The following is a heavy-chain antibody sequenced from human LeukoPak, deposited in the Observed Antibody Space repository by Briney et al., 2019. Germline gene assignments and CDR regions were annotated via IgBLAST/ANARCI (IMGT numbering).Heavy chain of an antibody. Sequence: PSETLSLTCTVSGDSLRSGGSYWTWIRQRPGEGLEYIGYISNSGSTYYNPSLQSRVTISVDTSKTQFSLNLRSVTAGDTAVYHCARELRIRVVGVIFHYFTDVWGKGSTVTVSS. CDR1: GDSLRSGGSY. J-gene: IGHJ6*03. D-gene: IGHD2-21*01. CDR2: ISNSGST. CDR3: ARELRIRVVGVIFHYFTDV. V-gene: IGHV4-31*03.